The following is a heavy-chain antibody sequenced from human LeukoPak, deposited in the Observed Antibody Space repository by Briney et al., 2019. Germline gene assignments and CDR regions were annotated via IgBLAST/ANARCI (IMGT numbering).Heavy chain of an antibody. CDR3: ARDFRGLWFGELNIDY. CDR1: GYTFSAYC. V-gene: IGHV1-46*01. J-gene: IGHJ4*02. CDR2: INPSGGST. D-gene: IGHD3-10*01. Sequence: ASVKVSCKASGYTFSAYCMHWVRQAPGQGLEWMGIINPSGGSTSYAQKFQGRVTMTRDMSTSTVYMELSSLRSEDTAVYYCARDFRGLWFGELNIDYWGQGTLVTVSS.